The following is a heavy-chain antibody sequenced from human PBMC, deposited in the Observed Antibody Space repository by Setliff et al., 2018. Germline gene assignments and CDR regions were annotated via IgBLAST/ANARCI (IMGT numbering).Heavy chain of an antibody. Sequence: PSETLSLTCTVSGGSVSSHAWSWIRQPPGKRLEYIGYLYTSGSTNYNPSLKSRVTMSVDTSKNQLSLKLTFVTAADTAIYYCARHRGVVAASDYMDVWGKGTTVTVSS. D-gene: IGHD2-15*01. CDR3: ARHRGVVAASDYMDV. CDR1: GGSVSSHA. J-gene: IGHJ6*03. V-gene: IGHV4-4*08. CDR2: LYTSGST.